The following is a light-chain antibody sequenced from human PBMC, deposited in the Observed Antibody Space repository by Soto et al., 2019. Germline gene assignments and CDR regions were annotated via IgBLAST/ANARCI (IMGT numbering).Light chain of an antibody. Sequence: EIVMTQSPATLSVSPGDRVALSCWASQSVGSYLAWYQQKPGQPPRLLIYETSTRATGIPARFSGSGSGTEFALIISGLQSEDFAIYYCQQSNKWPLSFGQGTKLEIK. CDR1: QSVGSY. J-gene: IGKJ2*01. V-gene: IGKV3-15*01. CDR3: QQSNKWPLS. CDR2: ETS.